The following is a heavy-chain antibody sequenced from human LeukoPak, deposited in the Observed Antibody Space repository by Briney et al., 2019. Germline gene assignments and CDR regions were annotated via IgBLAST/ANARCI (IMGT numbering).Heavy chain of an antibody. D-gene: IGHD2-15*01. CDR1: GYSFTSYW. Sequence: GESLKISCKGSGYSFTSYWSGWVRQMPGKGLEWMGIIYPGDSDTRYSPSFQGQVTISADKSISTAYLQWSSLKASNTAMYYCARLSPSNCSGGSCYSGIWYFDYWGQGTLVTVSS. CDR2: IYPGDSDT. J-gene: IGHJ4*02. CDR3: ARLSPSNCSGGSCYSGIWYFDY. V-gene: IGHV5-51*01.